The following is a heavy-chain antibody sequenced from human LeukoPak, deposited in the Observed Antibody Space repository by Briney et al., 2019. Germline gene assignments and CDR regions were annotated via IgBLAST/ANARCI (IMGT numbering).Heavy chain of an antibody. CDR2: INPDGSEK. J-gene: IGHJ4*02. CDR3: ARALRQRYCSGGSCYSHFDY. CDR1: GFTFSYFW. V-gene: IGHV3-7*01. D-gene: IGHD2-15*01. Sequence: GGSLRLSCAASGFTFSYFWMSWVRQAPGKGLEWVANINPDGSEKNYVDSVKGRFTISRDSAKNSPYLQMNSLRAEDTAVYYCARALRQRYCSGGSCYSHFDYWGQGTLVTVSS.